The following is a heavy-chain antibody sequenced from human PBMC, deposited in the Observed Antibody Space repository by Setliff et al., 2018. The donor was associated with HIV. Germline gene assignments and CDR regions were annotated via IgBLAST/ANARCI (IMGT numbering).Heavy chain of an antibody. CDR1: GGSISGYY. J-gene: IGHJ6*03. CDR3: ARFQAWQLGRRGGYYYYIDV. V-gene: IGHV4-59*01. Sequence: PSETLSLTCTVSGGSISGYYWSWARQPPEKRLELIGFIHYSGSSDYNPSLKSRIAISVDMSRNQFSLVLSSVTAADTAVYYCARFQAWQLGRRGGYYYYIDVWGKGTTVTVSS. D-gene: IGHD1-1*01. CDR2: IHYSGSS.